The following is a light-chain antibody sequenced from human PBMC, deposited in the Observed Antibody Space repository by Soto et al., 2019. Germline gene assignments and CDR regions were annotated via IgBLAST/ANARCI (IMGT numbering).Light chain of an antibody. V-gene: IGKV3-20*01. J-gene: IGKJ2*01. Sequence: EIVLTQSPDTLSLSPGDTATLSCRASQRVYSNYLAWYQHQPGQTPTLLISGASSRATGIPDRFSGSGSETDFTLTISRREPEDFAVYYCQQYGSTPYTFGQGTKL. CDR1: QRVYSNY. CDR2: GAS. CDR3: QQYGSTPYT.